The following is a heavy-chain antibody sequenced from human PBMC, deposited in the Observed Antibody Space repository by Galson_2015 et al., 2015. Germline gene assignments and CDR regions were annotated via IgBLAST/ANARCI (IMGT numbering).Heavy chain of an antibody. CDR2: ISSSSTYI. CDR3: ARGPRYFDL. V-gene: IGHV3-21*01. Sequence: SLRLSCAASGFTFSSDSMNWVRQAPGKGLEWVSSISSSSTYIYYEDSVKGRFTISRDNAKNSLYLQMNSLRAEDTAVYYCARGPRYFDLWGRGTLVTVSS. CDR1: GFTFSSDS. J-gene: IGHJ2*01.